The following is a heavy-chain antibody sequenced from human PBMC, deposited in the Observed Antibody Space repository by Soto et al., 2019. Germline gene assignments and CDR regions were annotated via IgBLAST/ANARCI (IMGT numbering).Heavy chain of an antibody. CDR2: IWYDGSNK. CDR1: GFTFSSYG. D-gene: IGHD3-16*01. J-gene: IGHJ6*03. V-gene: IGHV3-33*01. CDR3: ARGWITAYMDV. Sequence: GGSLRLSCAASGFTFSSYGMHWVRQAPGKGLEWVAVIWYDGSNKYYADSVKGRFTISRDNSKNTLYLQMNSLRAEDTAVYYCARGWITAYMDVWGKGTTVTVSS.